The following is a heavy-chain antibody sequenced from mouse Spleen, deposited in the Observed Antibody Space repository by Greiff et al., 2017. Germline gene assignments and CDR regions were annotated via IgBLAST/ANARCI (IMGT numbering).Heavy chain of an antibody. CDR2: IYPGDGDT. D-gene: IGHD2-3*01. CDR1: GYAFSSSW. J-gene: IGHJ1*01. CDR3: ARWLLRFWYFDV. V-gene: IGHV1-82*01. Sequence: VQLQQSGPELVKPGASVKISCKASGYAFSSSWMNWVKQRPGKGLEWIGRIYPGDGDTNYNGKFKGKATLTADKSSSTAYMQLSSLTSEDSAVYFCARWLLRFWYFDVWGAGTTVTVSS.